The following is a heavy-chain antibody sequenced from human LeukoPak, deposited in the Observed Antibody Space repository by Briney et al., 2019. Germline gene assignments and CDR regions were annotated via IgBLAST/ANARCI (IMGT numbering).Heavy chain of an antibody. CDR2: IYHSGST. CDR1: GGSFSAYY. Sequence: SETLSPTCAVYGGSFSAYYWSWIRQPPGRGLEWIGEIYHSGSTNYNPSLKSRVTISVDTSKNQFSLKLSSVTAADTAVYYCARAPQSDYGTHWYFDLWGRGTLVTVSS. J-gene: IGHJ2*01. CDR3: ARAPQSDYGTHWYFDL. V-gene: IGHV4-34*01. D-gene: IGHD4-17*01.